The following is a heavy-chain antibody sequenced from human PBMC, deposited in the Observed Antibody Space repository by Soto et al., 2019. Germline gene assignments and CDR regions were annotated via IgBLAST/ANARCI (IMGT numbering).Heavy chain of an antibody. V-gene: IGHV4-39*01. J-gene: IGHJ6*03. CDR1: GGSISSSSYY. CDR3: ARLFPITIFGVVIIENYYMDV. D-gene: IGHD3-3*01. CDR2: IYYSGST. Sequence: QLQLQESGPGLVKPSETLSLTCTVSGGSISSSSYYWGWIRQPPGKGLEWIGSIYYSGSTYYNPSLKSRVTISVDTSKNQFSLKLSSVTAADTAVYYCARLFPITIFGVVIIENYYMDVWGKGTTVTVSS.